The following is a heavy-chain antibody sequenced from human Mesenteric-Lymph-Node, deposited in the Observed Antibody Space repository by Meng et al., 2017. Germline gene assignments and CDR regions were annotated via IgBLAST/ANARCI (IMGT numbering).Heavy chain of an antibody. V-gene: IGHV1-2*02. D-gene: IGHD3-22*01. Sequence: ASVKVSCKASGYTLTTYHMHWVRQAPGQGLEWMGWINPNSGGTNYAQKFQGRVTMTRDTSISTAYMELSRLRSDDTAVYYCAREGYYDSSGYYYVRGSDAFDIWGQGTMVTVSS. CDR2: INPNSGGT. CDR3: AREGYYDSSGYYYVRGSDAFDI. CDR1: GYTLTTYH. J-gene: IGHJ3*02.